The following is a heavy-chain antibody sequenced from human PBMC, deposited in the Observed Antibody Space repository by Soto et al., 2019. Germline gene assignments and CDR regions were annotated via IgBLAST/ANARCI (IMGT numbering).Heavy chain of an antibody. CDR3: ARERSGYFDY. Sequence: QVQLVQSGAEVKKPGASVKVSCKASGYTFTSYDINWVRQATGQGLEWMGWMNPNSGNTGYAQKFQGRVTMTRNTXIXXXXMELSSLRSXXXXVYYCARERSGYFDYWGQGTLVTVSS. V-gene: IGHV1-8*01. D-gene: IGHD2-15*01. CDR2: MNPNSGNT. CDR1: GYTFTSYD. J-gene: IGHJ4*02.